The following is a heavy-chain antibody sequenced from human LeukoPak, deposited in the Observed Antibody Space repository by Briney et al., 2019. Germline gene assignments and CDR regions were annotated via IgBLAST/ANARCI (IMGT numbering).Heavy chain of an antibody. CDR2: IRSRANGGTS. V-gene: IGHV3-49*04. Sequence: GGSLRLSCATSGFTFSDFAITWVRQAPGKELECIGFIRSRANGGTSEFVASVKGRFTFSRDDSQSIAYLQMNSLKTEDTAIYFCTYDTSGYNYYFDHWGQGTLVTVSS. D-gene: IGHD3-22*01. CDR1: GFTFSDFA. J-gene: IGHJ4*02. CDR3: TYDTSGYNYYFDH.